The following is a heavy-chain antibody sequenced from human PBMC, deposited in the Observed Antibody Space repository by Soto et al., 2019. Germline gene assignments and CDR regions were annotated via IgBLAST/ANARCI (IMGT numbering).Heavy chain of an antibody. CDR3: ARVDGSFFDY. V-gene: IGHV1-69*12. J-gene: IGHJ4*02. CDR2: IIPIFGTA. CDR1: GGTFSSYA. Sequence: QVQLVQSGAEVKKPGSSVKVSCKASGGTFSSYAISWVRQAPGQGLEWMGGIIPIFGTANYAQKFQGRVTIPAEESTCTAYMELSSMRCEDTAVYYCARVDGSFFDYWGQGTLVTVSS.